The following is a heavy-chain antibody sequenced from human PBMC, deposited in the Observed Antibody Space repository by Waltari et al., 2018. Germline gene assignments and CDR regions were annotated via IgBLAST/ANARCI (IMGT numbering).Heavy chain of an antibody. V-gene: IGHV3-21*01. J-gene: IGHJ4*02. CDR3: ARTQYFDY. CDR2: ISSSSSYI. CDR1: GFSFRSYS. Sequence: EVQLVESGGGMVKPGGSLRLSGAASGFSFRSYSMNWVRQAPGKGLGWVSSISSSSSYIYYADSVKGRFTISRDNAKNSLYLQMNSLRAEDTAVYYCARTQYFDYWGQGTLVTVSS.